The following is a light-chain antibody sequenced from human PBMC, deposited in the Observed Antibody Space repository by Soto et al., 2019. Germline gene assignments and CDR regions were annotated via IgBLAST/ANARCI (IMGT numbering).Light chain of an antibody. CDR3: KSYAGSNTYV. Sequence: QSVLTQSPSASGSPGQSVIISCTGTKNDIGVYDFVSWYQHHPGKAPRLIIYEVVQRPSGVPDRFAGSKSGNTASLTVSGLQAADEADYFCKSYAGSNTYVFGSGTRSPS. CDR1: KNDIGVYDF. V-gene: IGLV2-8*01. J-gene: IGLJ1*01. CDR2: EVV.